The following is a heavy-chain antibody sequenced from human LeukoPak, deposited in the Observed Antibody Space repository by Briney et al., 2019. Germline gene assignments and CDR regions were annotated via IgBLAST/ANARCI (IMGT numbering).Heavy chain of an antibody. V-gene: IGHV4-39*07. D-gene: IGHD2-21*01. CDR2: IYYSGST. CDR1: GGSISSSSYY. Sequence: SETLSLTCTVSGGSISSSSYYWGWIRQPPGKGLEWIRSIYYSGSTYYNPSLKSRVTISVDTSKNQFSLKLSSVTAADTAVYYCARDQGTLFASNYFDYWGQGTLVTVSS. J-gene: IGHJ4*02. CDR3: ARDQGTLFASNYFDY.